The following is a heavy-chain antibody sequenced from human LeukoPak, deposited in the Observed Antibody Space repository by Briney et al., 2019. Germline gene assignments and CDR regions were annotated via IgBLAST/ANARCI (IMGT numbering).Heavy chain of an antibody. CDR2: IYHSGST. V-gene: IGHV4-38-2*02. CDR3: ARKDIVVVPAAIRGWFDP. CDR1: GYSISSGYY. J-gene: IGHJ5*02. D-gene: IGHD2-2*01. Sequence: SETLSLTCTVSGYSISSGYYWGWIRQPPGKGLEWIGSIYHSGSTYYNPSLKSRVTISVDTSKNQFSLKLSSVTAADTAVYYCARKDIVVVPAAIRGWFDPWGQGTLVTVPS.